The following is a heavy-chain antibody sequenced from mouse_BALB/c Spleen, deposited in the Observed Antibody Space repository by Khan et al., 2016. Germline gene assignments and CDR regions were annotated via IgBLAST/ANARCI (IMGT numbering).Heavy chain of an antibody. CDR2: IDPQTGGT. J-gene: IGHJ3*01. CDR3: TRGGLYHGSSSFAY. CDR1: GYTFTDYE. D-gene: IGHD1-1*01. Sequence: QVRLQQSGPELVRPGASVTLSCKASGYTFTDYEMHWVKQTPVHGLEWIGSIDPQTGGTAYNQKFKGKATLTADTSSTTAYMEFRSLTSEDSAVYYCTRGGLYHGSSSFAYWGQGTLVTVSA. V-gene: IGHV1-15*01.